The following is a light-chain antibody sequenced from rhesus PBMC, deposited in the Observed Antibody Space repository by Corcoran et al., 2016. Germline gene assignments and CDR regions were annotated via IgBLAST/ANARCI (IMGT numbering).Light chain of an antibody. J-gene: IGKJ2*01. V-gene: IGKV3-24*01. CDR1: QSVSSS. Sequence: EIVMTQSPATLSLSPGERATLSCRASQSVSSSLAWYQQKPGQAPRLLIYGASSRGTGIPDRVSGSGSGTDFTLTISSLEPEGVAVYYCLQHSNWPYSFGQGTKVEIK. CDR2: GAS. CDR3: LQHSNWPYS.